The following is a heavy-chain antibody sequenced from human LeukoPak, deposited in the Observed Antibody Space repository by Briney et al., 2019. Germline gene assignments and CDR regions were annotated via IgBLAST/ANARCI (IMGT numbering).Heavy chain of an antibody. D-gene: IGHD2-21*02. CDR3: ARDLYCGGDCSYFDY. J-gene: IGHJ4*02. Sequence: PRRSLRLSCAASGFTFSSYGMHWVRQAPGKGLEWVAVKWYDGSNKYYADSVKGRFTISRDNSKNTLYLQMNSLRAEDTAVYYCARDLYCGGDCSYFDYWGQGTLVTVSS. V-gene: IGHV3-33*01. CDR2: KWYDGSNK. CDR1: GFTFSSYG.